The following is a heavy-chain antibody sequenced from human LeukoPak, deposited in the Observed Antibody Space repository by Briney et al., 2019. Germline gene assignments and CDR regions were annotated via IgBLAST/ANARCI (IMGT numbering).Heavy chain of an antibody. D-gene: IGHD3-10*01. CDR2: MSGSGDST. CDR3: AKGQLWFGEFSYFDY. V-gene: IGHV3-23*01. J-gene: IGHJ4*02. Sequence: TGGSLRLSCAASGFPFSSYVMRWVRQAPGKGLQSVSAMSGSGDSTDYANSVKGRSTISRDNSKNPLYLQMNSLRAEDTAVYYCAKGQLWFGEFSYFDYWGQGTLVTVSP. CDR1: GFPFSSYV.